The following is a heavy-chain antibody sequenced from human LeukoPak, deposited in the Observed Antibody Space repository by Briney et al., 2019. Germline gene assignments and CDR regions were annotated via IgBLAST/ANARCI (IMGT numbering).Heavy chain of an antibody. CDR3: AAEGIAARTPYYYMDV. CDR1: GFTFSSCS. CDR2: ISSSSSYI. V-gene: IGHV3-21*01. J-gene: IGHJ6*03. D-gene: IGHD6-6*01. Sequence: GGSLRLSCAASGFTFSSCSMNWVRQAPGKGLEWVSSISSSSSYIYYADSVKGRFTISRDNAKNSLYLQMNSLRAEDTAVYYCAAEGIAARTPYYYMDVWGKGTTVTVSS.